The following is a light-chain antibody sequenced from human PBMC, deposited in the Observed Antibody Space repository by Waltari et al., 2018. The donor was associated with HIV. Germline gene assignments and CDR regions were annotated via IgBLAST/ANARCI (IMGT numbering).Light chain of an antibody. V-gene: IGKV1-5*03. J-gene: IGKJ1*01. CDR3: QQYKSASST. Sequence: DIQMTQSPSTLSASVGDRVTITCRASQNINYWLAWYQQRPGKAPKLLIYKASSLESGVPSRFRGSGSGTEFSLTISSRQPDDFVTYYCQQYKSASSTFGQGTTVDIK. CDR2: KAS. CDR1: QNINYW.